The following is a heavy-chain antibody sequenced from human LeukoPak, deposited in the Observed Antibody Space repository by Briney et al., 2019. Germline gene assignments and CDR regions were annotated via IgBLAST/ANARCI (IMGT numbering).Heavy chain of an antibody. CDR1: GFTFSSYA. V-gene: IGHV3-64*01. D-gene: IGHD5-24*01. Sequence: GWSLRLSCAASGFTFSSYAMHWVRQAPWKGLEYVSAISSNGGSTYYANSVKGRFTISRDNSKNTLYLQMGSLRAEDMAVYYCAREDGYVNFDYWGQGTLVTVSS. CDR3: AREDGYVNFDY. J-gene: IGHJ4*02. CDR2: ISSNGGST.